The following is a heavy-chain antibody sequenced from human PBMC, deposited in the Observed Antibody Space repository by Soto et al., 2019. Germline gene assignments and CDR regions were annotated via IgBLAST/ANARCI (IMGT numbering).Heavy chain of an antibody. D-gene: IGHD3-3*02. J-gene: IGHJ3*01. Sequence: QVQLIESGGGVVQPGGSLRLSCAASGFSFETHGMHWVRQAPGKGLEWVSLISYDGSNGYYADSVKGRFTISRDNTKNTLHLEMNSLTPEDTAIYYCAKVHFSILSAYDVWGQGTVVTDS. CDR2: ISYDGSNG. V-gene: IGHV3-30*18. CDR3: AKVHFSILSAYDV. CDR1: GFSFETHG.